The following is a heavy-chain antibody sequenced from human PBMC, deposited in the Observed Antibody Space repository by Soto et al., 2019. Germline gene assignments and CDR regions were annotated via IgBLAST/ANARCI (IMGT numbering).Heavy chain of an antibody. CDR2: IYYSGST. D-gene: IGHD3-10*01. CDR3: ARRSGSGLDY. V-gene: IGHV4-59*08. Sequence: QVQLQESGPGLVKPSETLSLTCTVSGGSISSYYWSWIRQPPGKGLEWIGYIYYSGSTNYNPSLRSRVTLSVDTSKNHFPLKLSSVTAADTAVYYCARRSGSGLDYWGQGTLVTVSS. CDR1: GGSISSYY. J-gene: IGHJ4*02.